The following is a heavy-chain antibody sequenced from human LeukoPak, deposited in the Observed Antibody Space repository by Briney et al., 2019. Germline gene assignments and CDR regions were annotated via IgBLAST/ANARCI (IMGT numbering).Heavy chain of an antibody. CDR1: GGFISSSTYS. V-gene: IGHV4-39*07. CDR2: INYRGNT. D-gene: IGHD2-15*01. CDR3: ARGSIVVVVAATRWFDP. Sequence: SETLSLTCSVSGGFISSSTYSWGWIRQPPGKGLEWIGSINYRGNTYYNPSLKSRVTISVDTSKNQFSLKLSSVTAADTAVYYCARGSIVVVVAATRWFDPWGQGTLVTVSS. J-gene: IGHJ5*02.